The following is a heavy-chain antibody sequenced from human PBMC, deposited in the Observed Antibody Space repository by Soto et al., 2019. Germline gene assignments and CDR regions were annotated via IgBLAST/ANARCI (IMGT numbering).Heavy chain of an antibody. CDR2: IYHSGST. V-gene: IGHV4-4*02. D-gene: IGHD4-4*01. CDR3: ARDDYSNSYYYYYGMGC. CDR1: GGSISSSNW. J-gene: IGHJ6*02. Sequence: SETLSLTCAVSGGSISSSNWWSWVRQPPGKGLEWIGEIYHSGSTNYNPSLKSRVTISVDKSKNQFSLKLSSVTAADTAVYYCARDDYSNSYYYYYGMGCWGQGTQVTVSS.